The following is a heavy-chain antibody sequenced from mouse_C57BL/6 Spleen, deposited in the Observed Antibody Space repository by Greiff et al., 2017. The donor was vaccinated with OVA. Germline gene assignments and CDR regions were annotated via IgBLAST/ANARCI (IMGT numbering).Heavy chain of an antibody. Sequence: EVKLVESGGDLVKPGGSLKLSCAASGFTFSSYGMSWVRQTPDKRLEWVATISSGGSYTYYPDSVKGRFTISRDNAKNTLYLQMSSLKSEDTAMYYCERHPPYGSSLCDYGGQGTTLTVSS. V-gene: IGHV5-6*01. CDR3: ERHPPYGSSLCDY. CDR2: ISSGGSYT. J-gene: IGHJ2*01. CDR1: GFTFSSYG. D-gene: IGHD1-1*01.